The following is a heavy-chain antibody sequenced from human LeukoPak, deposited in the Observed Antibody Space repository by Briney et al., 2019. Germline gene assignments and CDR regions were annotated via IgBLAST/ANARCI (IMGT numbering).Heavy chain of an antibody. D-gene: IGHD1-26*01. CDR3: ASEPRLSGTYYFDY. J-gene: IGHJ4*02. CDR1: AFTFSRFA. CDR2: TSYDGRHK. V-gene: IGHV3-30*04. Sequence: GGSLRLSCAASAFTFSRFAVHWVCQAPGKGLDWVAVTSYDGRHKYYANSVKGRFTISRDDSKNTLYLQMDSLRAEDTAVYYCASEPRLSGTYYFDYWGQGTLVTVSS.